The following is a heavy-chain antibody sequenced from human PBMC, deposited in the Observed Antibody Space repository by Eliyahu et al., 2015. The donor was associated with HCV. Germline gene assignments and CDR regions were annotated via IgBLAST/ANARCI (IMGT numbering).Heavy chain of an antibody. V-gene: IGHV1-24*01. CDR2: FDPENGEA. CDR3: ANLNSSGYYFFDY. D-gene: IGHD3-22*01. Sequence: QVQLIQSGAEVKKPGASVKVSCKVSGXXFNEFSIYWVRQAPGKGLEWMGGFDPENGEAIFAQKFQGRVTLTEDTSTDTAYMELSSLRSEDTAVYYCANLNSSGYYFFDYWGQGTLVTVSS. J-gene: IGHJ4*02. CDR1: GXXFNEFS.